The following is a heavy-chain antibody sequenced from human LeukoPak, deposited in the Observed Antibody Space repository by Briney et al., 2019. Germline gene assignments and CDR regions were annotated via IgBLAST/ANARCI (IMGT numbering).Heavy chain of an antibody. CDR2: IIPTFGTA. CDR1: GGTFSSYA. Sequence: SVKVSCKASGGTFSSYAISWVRQAPGQGLEWMGGIIPTFGTANYAQKFQGRVTITADESTSTAYMELSSLRSEDTAVYYCARDLGRGDGYNKKYFQHWGQGTLVTVSS. V-gene: IGHV1-69*13. J-gene: IGHJ1*01. D-gene: IGHD5-24*01. CDR3: ARDLGRGDGYNKKYFQH.